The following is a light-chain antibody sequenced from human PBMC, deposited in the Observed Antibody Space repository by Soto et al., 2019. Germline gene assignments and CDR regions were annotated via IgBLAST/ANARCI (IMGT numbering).Light chain of an antibody. CDR3: CSYAGSSTYV. CDR2: EGS. J-gene: IGLJ1*01. Sequence: QSVLTQPASVSGSPGQSITISCTGTSSDVGAYNYVSWYQQHPGKAPKLMIYEGSKRPSGVSNRFSGSKSGNTASLTISGLQAEDEADYYCCSYAGSSTYVFGTGTQLTVL. CDR1: SSDVGAYNY. V-gene: IGLV2-23*01.